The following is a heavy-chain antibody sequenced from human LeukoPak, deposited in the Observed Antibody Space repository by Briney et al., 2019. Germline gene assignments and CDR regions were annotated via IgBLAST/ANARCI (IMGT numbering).Heavy chain of an antibody. D-gene: IGHD5-18*01. Sequence: PGGSLRLSCAASGFTFSSYAMSWVRQAPGKGLEWVSAITGSGGSTYYADSVKGRFAISRDNSKNTLYLQMNSLRAEDTAVYYCAKDSRYSSVFDYWGQGTLVTVSS. CDR2: ITGSGGST. CDR1: GFTFSSYA. J-gene: IGHJ4*02. CDR3: AKDSRYSSVFDY. V-gene: IGHV3-23*01.